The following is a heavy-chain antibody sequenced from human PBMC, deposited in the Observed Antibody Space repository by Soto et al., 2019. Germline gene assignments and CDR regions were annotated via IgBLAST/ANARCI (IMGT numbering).Heavy chain of an antibody. V-gene: IGHV3-23*01. J-gene: IGHJ4*02. CDR3: AKSPRMYYYDSSGYYHYDY. D-gene: IGHD3-22*01. Sequence: GGALRLSCVASGFTVSTDWMYWVRQAPGKGLEWVSAISGSGVSTYYADSVKGRFTISRDNSKNTLYLQMNSLRAEDTAVYYCAKSPRMYYYDSSGYYHYDYWGQGTLVTVSS. CDR2: ISGSGVST. CDR1: GFTVSTDW.